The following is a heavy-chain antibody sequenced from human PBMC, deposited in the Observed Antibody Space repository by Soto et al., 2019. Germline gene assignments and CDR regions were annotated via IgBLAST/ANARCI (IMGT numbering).Heavy chain of an antibody. CDR2: ISTSGDKT. D-gene: IGHD3-3*01. Sequence: EVQLLESGGGLVQPGGSLRLSCAASEFTFSDYAMSWVRQAPGKGLEWVSTISTSGDKTYYADSVKGRFTISRDNSKNMLYVQLNSLSAEDTALYFCAKVLHPWAIRDPFDHWGQGVLVTVSS. CDR3: AKVLHPWAIRDPFDH. J-gene: IGHJ4*02. V-gene: IGHV3-23*01. CDR1: EFTFSDYA.